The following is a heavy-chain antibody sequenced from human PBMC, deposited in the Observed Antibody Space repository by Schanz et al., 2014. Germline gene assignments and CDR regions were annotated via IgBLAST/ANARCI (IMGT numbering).Heavy chain of an antibody. CDR1: GYTFTSDS. CDR2: MNPNSGNP. Sequence: QVQLVQSGAEVKKPGASVKVSCKASGYTFTSDSMHWVRQAPGQGLEWLGWMNPNSGNPGFAQKFRGRVTMTRNTSMSTAYIELHILTSEDTAVYYCARGYGDSPTDFCGQGTLVTVSS. V-gene: IGHV1-8*02. D-gene: IGHD4-17*01. J-gene: IGHJ4*02. CDR3: ARGYGDSPTDF.